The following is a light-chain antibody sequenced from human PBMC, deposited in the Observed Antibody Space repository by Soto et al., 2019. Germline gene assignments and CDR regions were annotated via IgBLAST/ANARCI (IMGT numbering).Light chain of an antibody. CDR3: FSFTPTSTQV. J-gene: IGLJ1*01. CDR1: RSDIGAYDY. CDR2: EVN. V-gene: IGLV2-14*01. Sequence: QSALAQPASLSASPGQSITISCTGTRSDIGAYDYVSWFQQHPGKAPKLMISEVNNRPSGVSNRFSGSKSGNMAYLTISGLQVEDEAEYFCFSFTPTSTQVFGNGTKGTVL.